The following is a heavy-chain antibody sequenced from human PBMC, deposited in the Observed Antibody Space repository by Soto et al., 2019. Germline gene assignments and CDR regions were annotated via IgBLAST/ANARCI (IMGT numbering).Heavy chain of an antibody. Sequence: GGSLRLSCAASGFTFGNYAMSWVRQAPRKGLEWVSTLSGRGGSTFYADSVKGRFTNSRDNSKNTLYLQLNSLRAEDTAIYYCARRLPHDYGFDYWGHGTLVTVSS. CDR3: ARRLPHDYGFDY. J-gene: IGHJ4*01. D-gene: IGHD4-17*01. CDR1: GFTFGNYA. CDR2: LSGRGGST. V-gene: IGHV3-23*01.